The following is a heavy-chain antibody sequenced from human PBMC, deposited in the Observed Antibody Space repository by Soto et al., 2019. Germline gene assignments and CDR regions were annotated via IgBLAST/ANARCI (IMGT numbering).Heavy chain of an antibody. J-gene: IGHJ6*02. V-gene: IGHV4-61*01. CDR3: SRDVDFGEEDV. CDR1: GGAVRGSSYY. Sequence: SETLSHTRTFSGGAVRGSSYYWNWIRQPPGKGLEWIGYIYFSGRTNYNPSLKSRVTISIDTSKNQFSLKLTSATAADTAVYYCSRDVDFGEEDVWGQGTTVT. CDR2: IYFSGRT. D-gene: IGHD3-10*01.